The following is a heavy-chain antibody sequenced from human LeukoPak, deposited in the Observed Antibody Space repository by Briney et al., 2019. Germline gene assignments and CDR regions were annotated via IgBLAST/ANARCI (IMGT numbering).Heavy chain of an antibody. Sequence: SETLSLTCTVSGGSISSGSYYWSWIRQPAGKGLEWIGRIYTSGSTNYNPSLKSRVTISVDTSKNQFSLKLSSVTAADTAVYYCARLGLYLRWFDYWGQGTLVTVSS. D-gene: IGHD2-15*01. V-gene: IGHV4-61*02. CDR3: ARLGLYLRWFDY. J-gene: IGHJ4*02. CDR1: GGSISSGSYY. CDR2: IYTSGST.